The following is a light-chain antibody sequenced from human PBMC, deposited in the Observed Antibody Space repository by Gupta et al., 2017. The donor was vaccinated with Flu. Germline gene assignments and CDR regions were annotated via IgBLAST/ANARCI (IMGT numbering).Light chain of an antibody. Sequence: QSALTQPASVSGSTGQSITISCTGTSSDVGAYNRVSWYQQYPGKAPKLMIYEVSNRPSGVSNRFSGSKSANMASLTISGPQAEDDADYYCSSFTTSNTWVFGGGTKLTVL. V-gene: IGLV2-14*01. J-gene: IGLJ3*02. CDR3: SSFTTSNTWV. CDR2: EVS. CDR1: SSDVGAYNR.